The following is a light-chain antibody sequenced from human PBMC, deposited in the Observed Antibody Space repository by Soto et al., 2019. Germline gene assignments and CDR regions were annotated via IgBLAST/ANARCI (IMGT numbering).Light chain of an antibody. CDR3: EKYDSAPLS. Sequence: DIQMTQSPSSLSAFEGARVTITCRASQGISKNLAWYQQKPGKVPILLIYAASTLKSGVPSPFSGSGSGTGFTPTISSLQPEDVVTYYGEKYDSAPLSFGGGTKVDI. CDR1: QGISKN. CDR2: AAS. J-gene: IGKJ4*01. V-gene: IGKV1-27*01.